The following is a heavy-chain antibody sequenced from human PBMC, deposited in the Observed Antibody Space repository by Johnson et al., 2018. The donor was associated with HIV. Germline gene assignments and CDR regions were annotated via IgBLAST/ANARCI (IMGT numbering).Heavy chain of an antibody. Sequence: QVQLVESGGGVVQPGGSLRLSCAASGFIFSGFGLHWVRQAPGKGLEWVACISYDGSNKYYADSVKGRFTISRDNSKNTLYMQMNSLRAEDTAVYYCAIRDAGGRDAFDIWGQGTIVTVSS. CDR1: GFIFSGFG. J-gene: IGHJ3*02. CDR2: ISYDGSNK. V-gene: IGHV3-30*03. D-gene: IGHD1-26*01. CDR3: AIRDAGGRDAFDI.